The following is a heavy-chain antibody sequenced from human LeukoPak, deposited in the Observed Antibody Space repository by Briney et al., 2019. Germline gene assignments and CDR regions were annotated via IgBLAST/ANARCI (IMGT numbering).Heavy chain of an antibody. V-gene: IGHV4-59*08. D-gene: IGHD4-17*01. CDR1: GDSVSGVY. CDR3: ARGDYYPNWFDP. CDR2: VYYSGDT. Sequence: SETLSLTCTVSGDSVSGVYWSWIRQPPGKGLEWIGYVYYSGDTNYNPSLKSRVTMSLDTSKNQVSLRLSSVTAADTAVYYCARGDYYPNWFDPWGQGTLVTVSS. J-gene: IGHJ5*02.